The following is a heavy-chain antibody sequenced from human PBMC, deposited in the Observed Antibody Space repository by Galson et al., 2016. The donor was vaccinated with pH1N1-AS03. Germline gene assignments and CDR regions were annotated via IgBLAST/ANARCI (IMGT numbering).Heavy chain of an antibody. CDR2: IYYGGRT. V-gene: IGHV4-59*01. D-gene: IGHD3-22*01. Sequence: ETLSLTCTVSHGSISTYYWSWIRQPPGKGPEWIGYIYYGGRTNYNPSLKSRVAVSVDPPKNQFSLKLNFVTTADTAVYFCARALRSRYYFDNWGQGTLIAVSS. J-gene: IGHJ5*02. CDR1: HGSISTYY. CDR3: ARALRSRYYFDN.